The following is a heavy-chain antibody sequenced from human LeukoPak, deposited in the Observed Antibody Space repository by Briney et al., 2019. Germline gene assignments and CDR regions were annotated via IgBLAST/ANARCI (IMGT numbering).Heavy chain of an antibody. V-gene: IGHV1-2*02. D-gene: IGHD3-22*01. CDR1: GYTFTSYD. Sequence: ASVKVSCKASGYTFTSYDINWVRQATGQGLEWMGWINPNSGGTNYAQKFQGRVTMTRDTSISTAYMELRSLRSDDTAVYYCAGGDSSGYYTPFDYWGQGTLVTVSS. CDR3: AGGDSSGYYTPFDY. J-gene: IGHJ4*02. CDR2: INPNSGGT.